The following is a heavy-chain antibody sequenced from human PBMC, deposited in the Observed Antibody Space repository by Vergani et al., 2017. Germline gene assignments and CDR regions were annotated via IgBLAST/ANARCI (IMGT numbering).Heavy chain of an antibody. V-gene: IGHV1-2*06. D-gene: IGHD3-22*01. CDR3: ARDYRGTYYYDSSGYFGY. J-gene: IGHJ4*02. CDR2: INPNSGGT. CDR1: GYTFTGYY. Sequence: QVQLVQSGAEVKKPGASVKVSCKASGYTFTGYYMHWVRQAPGQGLEWMGRINPNSGGTNYAQKFQGRVTMTRDTSISTAYMELSRLRSDDTAVYYCARDYRGTYYYDSSGYFGYWGQGTLGTVSS.